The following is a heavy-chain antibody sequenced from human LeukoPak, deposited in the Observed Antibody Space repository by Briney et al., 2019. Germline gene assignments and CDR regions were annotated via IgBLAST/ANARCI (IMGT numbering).Heavy chain of an antibody. J-gene: IGHJ4*02. CDR3: AKDLSSGSRRAY. CDR1: GFTFSTYG. V-gene: IGHV3-30*18. Sequence: GGSLRLSCAASGFTFSTYGMHWVRQAPGKGLEWVAVISYDGSNKYYADSVKGRFTISRDNSKNTLYLQMNSLRAEDTGVYYCAKDLSSGSRRAYWGQGTLVTVSS. D-gene: IGHD6-19*01. CDR2: ISYDGSNK.